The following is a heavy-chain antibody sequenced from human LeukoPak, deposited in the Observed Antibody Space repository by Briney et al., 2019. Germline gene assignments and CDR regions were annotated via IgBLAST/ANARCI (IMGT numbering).Heavy chain of an antibody. Sequence: AETLSLTCAVYGGSFSGYYWSWIRQPPGKGLEGIGEINHSGSTNYNPSLKRRVTISVDTSKNQYSLKLSSVTAADAAVYYCARGGLRRAYNWFDPWGQGTLVTVSS. CDR3: ARGGLRRAYNWFDP. CDR2: INHSGST. CDR1: GGSFSGYY. J-gene: IGHJ5*02. D-gene: IGHD2-15*01. V-gene: IGHV4-34*01.